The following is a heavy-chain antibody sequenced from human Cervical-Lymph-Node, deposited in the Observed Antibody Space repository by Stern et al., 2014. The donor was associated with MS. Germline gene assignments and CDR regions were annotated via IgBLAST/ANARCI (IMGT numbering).Heavy chain of an antibody. CDR1: GLRFDDYA. V-gene: IGHV3-9*01. J-gene: IGHJ6*02. Sequence: EVQLEGSGGGLVQPGRSLRLSCAASGLRFDDYAMHWVRRPPGKGLEWVSGISWNSGNIDYADSVKGRFTISRDNAKNSLYLQMNSLRPEDTAVYYCAKDIDKQQLLGYGMDVWGQGTTVAVSS. CDR2: ISWNSGNI. CDR3: AKDIDKQQLLGYGMDV. D-gene: IGHD6-13*01.